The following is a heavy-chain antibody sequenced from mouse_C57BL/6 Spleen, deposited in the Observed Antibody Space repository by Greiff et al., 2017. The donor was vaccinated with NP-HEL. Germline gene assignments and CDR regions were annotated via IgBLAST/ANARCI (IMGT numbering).Heavy chain of an antibody. D-gene: IGHD2-14*01. CDR2: IYPSDSET. Sequence: VQLQQPGAELVRPGSSVKLSCKASGYTFTSYWMDWVKQRPGQGLEWIGNIYPSDSETHYNQKFKDKATLTVDKSSSTAYMQLSSLTSEDSAVYYCARRGYGTGDYWGQGTTLTVSS. CDR1: GYTFTSYW. J-gene: IGHJ2*01. CDR3: ARRGYGTGDY. V-gene: IGHV1-61*01.